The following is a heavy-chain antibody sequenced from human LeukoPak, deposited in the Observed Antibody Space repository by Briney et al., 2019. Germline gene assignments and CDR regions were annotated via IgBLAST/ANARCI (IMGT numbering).Heavy chain of an antibody. Sequence: SETLSLTCTVSGDSISSGNYYLTWIRQPAGKGLEWIGRIYTSGNTNYNPSLKSQVTMSMDTSKNQFSLNLNSVTAADTAVYYCARDRAGDSFDIWGQGTMVTVSS. V-gene: IGHV4-61*02. J-gene: IGHJ3*02. D-gene: IGHD7-27*01. CDR1: GDSISSGNYY. CDR3: ARDRAGDSFDI. CDR2: IYTSGNT.